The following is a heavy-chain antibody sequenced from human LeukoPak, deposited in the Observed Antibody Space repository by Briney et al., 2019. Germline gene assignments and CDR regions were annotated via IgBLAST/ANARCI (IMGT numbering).Heavy chain of an antibody. CDR2: MNPNSGNT. CDR1: GYTFTSYD. CDR3: ARGNYDILTGYYSNWFDP. J-gene: IGHJ5*02. D-gene: IGHD3-9*01. V-gene: IGHV1-8*01. Sequence: GASVKVSCKASGYTFTSYDINWVRQATGQGLEWMGWMNPNSGNTGYAQKFQGRVTMTRNTSISTAYMELSSLRSEDTAVYYCARGNYDILTGYYSNWFDPWGQGTLVTVSS.